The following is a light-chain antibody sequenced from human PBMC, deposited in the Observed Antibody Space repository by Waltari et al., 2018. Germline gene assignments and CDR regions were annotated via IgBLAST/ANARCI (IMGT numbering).Light chain of an antibody. CDR2: AAS. J-gene: IGKJ3*01. Sequence: DIQMTQSPSSLSASVGDRVTITCRASQSISSYLNWYQQKPGKAPKLLSYAASSLQSGVPSRFSGSGSGTDFTLTISSRQPEDFATYYCQQSYSTPLFTFGPGTKVDIK. CDR3: QQSYSTPLFT. CDR1: QSISSY. V-gene: IGKV1-39*01.